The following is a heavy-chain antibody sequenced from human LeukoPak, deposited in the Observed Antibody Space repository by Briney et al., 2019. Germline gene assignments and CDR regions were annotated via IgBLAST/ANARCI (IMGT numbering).Heavy chain of an antibody. CDR1: GFTFSSYA. CDR2: IKQDGSEK. Sequence: GGSLRLSCAASGFTFSSYAMSWVRQAPGKGLEWVANIKQDGSEKYYVDSVKGRFTISRDNAKNSLYLQMNSLRAEDTAVYYCARVSSGSGSYYFMYWGQGTLVTVSS. V-gene: IGHV3-7*01. CDR3: ARVSSGSGSYYFMY. D-gene: IGHD3-10*01. J-gene: IGHJ4*02.